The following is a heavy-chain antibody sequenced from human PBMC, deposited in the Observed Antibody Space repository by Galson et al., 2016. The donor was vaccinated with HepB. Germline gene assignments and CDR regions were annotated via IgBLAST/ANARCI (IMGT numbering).Heavy chain of an antibody. CDR2: VSAYNGKT. CDR3: AREWLGSSWYNWFDP. J-gene: IGHJ5*02. D-gene: IGHD2-2*01. V-gene: IGHV1-18*01. Sequence: CKAAGSTFTSYGIAWIRQAPGQGLEWMGRVSAYNGKTNYAQRFQDRVTMTTDTFTTTVYMELKSLRLDDTAVYYCAREWLGSSWYNWFDPWGQGTLVTVSS. CDR1: GSTFTSYG.